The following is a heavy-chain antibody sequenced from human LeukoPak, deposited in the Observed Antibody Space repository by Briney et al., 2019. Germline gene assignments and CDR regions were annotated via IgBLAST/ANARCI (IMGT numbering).Heavy chain of an antibody. CDR2: IYYSGST. CDR1: GGSISSGGYY. CDR3: ARGSVTMVRGVRGNWFDP. J-gene: IGHJ5*02. V-gene: IGHV4-31*03. D-gene: IGHD3-10*01. Sequence: SQTLSLTCTVSGGSISSGGYYWSWIRQHPGKGLEWIGYIYYSGSTYYNPSLKSRVTISVDTSKNQFSLKLSSVTAADTAVYYCARGSVTMVRGVRGNWFDPWGQGTLVTVSS.